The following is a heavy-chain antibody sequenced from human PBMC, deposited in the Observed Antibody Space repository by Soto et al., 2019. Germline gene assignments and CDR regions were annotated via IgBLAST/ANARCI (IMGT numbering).Heavy chain of an antibody. CDR1: GFTFSSYA. CDR3: AKHPYITLEGDYVGEYFQH. D-gene: IGHD4-17*01. V-gene: IGHV3-23*01. CDR2: ISGSGGST. J-gene: IGHJ1*01. Sequence: GGSLRLSCAASGFTFSSYAMSWVRQAPGKGLEWVSAISGSGGSTYYADSVKGRFTISRDNSKNTLYLQMNSLRAEDTAVYYCAKHPYITLEGDYVGEYFQHWGQGTLVTVSS.